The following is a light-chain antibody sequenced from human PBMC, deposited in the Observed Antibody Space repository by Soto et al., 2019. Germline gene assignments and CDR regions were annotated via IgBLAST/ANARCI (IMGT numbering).Light chain of an antibody. CDR2: NTN. V-gene: IGLV8-61*01. Sequence: QTVVTQEPSFSVSPGGTVTLTCGLSSGSVSTSYYPSWYQQTPGQAPRTLIYNTNARSSGVPDRFSGSILGNKAALTITGAQADDESDYYCVLYMGSGISVFGGGTQLTV. J-gene: IGLJ7*01. CDR3: VLYMGSGISV. CDR1: SGSVSTSYY.